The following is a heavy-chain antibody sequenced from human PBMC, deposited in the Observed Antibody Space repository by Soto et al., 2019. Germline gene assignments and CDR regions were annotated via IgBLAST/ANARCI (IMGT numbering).Heavy chain of an antibody. CDR3: ARLGEYYQPLDP. D-gene: IGHD2-2*01. CDR1: GGSFGPNY. V-gene: IGHV4-59*08. J-gene: IGHJ5*02. CDR2: IYFGGTT. Sequence: SSETLSLTCTVSGGSFGPNYWAWIRQPPGKGLEWVGYIYFGGTTSYNPSLKSRVTISLETSNSQFSLRLTSLTAADTAVYYCARLGEYYQPLDPGAPGPLVTVSS.